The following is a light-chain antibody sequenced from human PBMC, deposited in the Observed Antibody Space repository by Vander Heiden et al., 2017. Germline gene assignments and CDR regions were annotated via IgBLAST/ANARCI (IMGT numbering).Light chain of an antibody. CDR1: SSNIGSKA. J-gene: IGLJ2*01. V-gene: IGLV1-44*01. CDR3: AAWDDSLNGPV. Sequence: SVLTHTPSASGTPGQRVTISCSGSSSNIGSKAVNWYQQLPGTAPKLLIYSHNQRPSGVPDRFSASKSGTSASLAISGLQSEDEADYYCAAWDDSLNGPVFGGGTKLTVL. CDR2: SHN.